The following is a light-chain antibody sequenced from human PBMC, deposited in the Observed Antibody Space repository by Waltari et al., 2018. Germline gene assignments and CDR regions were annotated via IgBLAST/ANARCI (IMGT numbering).Light chain of an antibody. V-gene: IGLV2-14*03. J-gene: IGLJ3*02. CDR1: SDDIGAYHY. CDR2: DVK. CDR3: CSFTSSTTWV. Sequence: QSALTQPASVSGSLGQSLTLSSTRTSDDIGAYHYLSWYQQHPGRAPKLIISDVKKRPSGLSSRFSASKSGITASLTISGLQAEDEADYYCCSFTSSTTWVFGGGTTLTVL.